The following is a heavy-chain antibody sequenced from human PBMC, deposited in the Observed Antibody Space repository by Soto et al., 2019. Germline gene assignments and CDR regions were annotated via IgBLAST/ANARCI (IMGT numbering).Heavy chain of an antibody. CDR1: GYTFTSYY. CDR3: ARGSSYCSGGSCFDY. V-gene: IGHV1-46*01. D-gene: IGHD2-15*01. CDR2: INPSGGST. Sequence: ASVKVSCKASGYTFTSYYLHWVRQAPGQGLEWMGIINPSGGSTTYAQKFQGRVTMTRDTSASTVYMELCSLRSEDTAVYYCARGSSYCSGGSCFDYWGQGTLVTVSS. J-gene: IGHJ4*02.